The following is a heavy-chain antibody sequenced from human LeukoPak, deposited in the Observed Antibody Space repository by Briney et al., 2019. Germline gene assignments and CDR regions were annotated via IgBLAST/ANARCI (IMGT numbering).Heavy chain of an antibody. D-gene: IGHD2/OR15-2a*01. J-gene: IGHJ4*02. CDR1: GFTFSSYG. CDR3: ARDWFHAIDY. Sequence: GGSLRLSCAASGFTFSSYGMHWVRQAPGKGLEWVAVISYDGSNKYYADSVKGRFTISRDNSKNTLYLQMNSLRDEDTAVYYCARDWFHAIDYWGQGTLVTVSS. CDR2: ISYDGSNK. V-gene: IGHV3-30*03.